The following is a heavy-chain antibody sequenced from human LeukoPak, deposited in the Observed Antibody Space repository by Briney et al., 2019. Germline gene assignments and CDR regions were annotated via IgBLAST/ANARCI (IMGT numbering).Heavy chain of an antibody. D-gene: IGHD5-24*01. CDR2: IKEDGTET. CDR1: GFMFSSNW. CDR3: AKEGRSLQTY. Sequence: GGSLRLSCAASGFMFSSNWISWVRLAPGKGLEWVANIKEDGTETYYVDSVKGRFTISRDNAKNSLYLQMNSLRAEDTAVYYCAKEGRSLQTYWGQGTLVTVSS. V-gene: IGHV3-7*03. J-gene: IGHJ4*02.